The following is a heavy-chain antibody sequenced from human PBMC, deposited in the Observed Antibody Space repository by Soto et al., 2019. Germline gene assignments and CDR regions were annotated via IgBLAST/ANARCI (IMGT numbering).Heavy chain of an antibody. J-gene: IGHJ6*02. CDR1: GGSFSGNY. CDR2: INHSGST. Sequence: SETLSLTCAVYGGSFSGNYWSWIRRPPGKGLEWIGEINHSGSTNYNPSLKSRGTISVDTSKKQFSLKLSSVTAADTAVYYCGRTRQDEQQVVSTYYYGLDVWGQGTTVTVSS. V-gene: IGHV4-34*01. CDR3: GRTRQDEQQVVSTYYYGLDV. D-gene: IGHD6-13*01.